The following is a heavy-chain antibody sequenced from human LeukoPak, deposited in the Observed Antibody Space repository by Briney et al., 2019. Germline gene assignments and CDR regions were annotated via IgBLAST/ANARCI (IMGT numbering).Heavy chain of an antibody. CDR3: AKDGRSAGGWLDY. D-gene: IGHD6-19*01. V-gene: IGHV3-48*01. CDR1: GFTFSSYS. CDR2: MTGNSKTI. Sequence: PPGGSLRLSCAASGFTFSSYSMNWVRQAPGKGLEWVSYMTGNSKTINYADSVKGRFTFSRDNAENTLYLQMNSLRAEDTAVYYCAKDGRSAGGWLDYWGQGTLVTVSS. J-gene: IGHJ4*02.